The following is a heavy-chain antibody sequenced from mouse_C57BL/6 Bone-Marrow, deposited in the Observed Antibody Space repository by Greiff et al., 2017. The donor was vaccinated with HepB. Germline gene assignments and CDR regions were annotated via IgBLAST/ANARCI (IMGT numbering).Heavy chain of an antibody. CDR3: ARHEGDYDGGDYAMDY. CDR1: GFSLTSYG. CDR2: IWSDGST. V-gene: IGHV2-6-1*01. D-gene: IGHD2-4*01. Sequence: VKLMESGPGLVAPSQSLSITCTVSGFSLTSYGVHWVRQPPGKGLEWLVVIWSDGSTTYNSALKSRLSISKDNSKSQVFLKMNSLQTDDTAMYYCARHEGDYDGGDYAMDYWGQGTSVTVSS. J-gene: IGHJ4*01.